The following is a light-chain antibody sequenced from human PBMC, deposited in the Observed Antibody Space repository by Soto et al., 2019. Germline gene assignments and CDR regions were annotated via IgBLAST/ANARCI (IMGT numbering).Light chain of an antibody. V-gene: IGLV1-51*01. CDR2: DNN. Sequence: QSVLTQPPSVCAAPGQKVTISCSGNTSNIGNNYVSWYQQFPGTAPNLLIFDNNKRPSGIPDRFSGSKSGTSATLDITGLQTGDEADYYCGTWDIGLSAVVFGGGTQLTVL. J-gene: IGLJ2*01. CDR1: TSNIGNNY. CDR3: GTWDIGLSAVV.